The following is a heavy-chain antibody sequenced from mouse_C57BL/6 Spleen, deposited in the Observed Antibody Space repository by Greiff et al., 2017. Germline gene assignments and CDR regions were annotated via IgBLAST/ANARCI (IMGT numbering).Heavy chain of an antibody. Sequence: VQLKESGPGLVKPSQSLSLTCSVTGYSITSGYYWNWIRQFPGNKLEWMGYISYDGSNNYNPSLKNRISITRDTSKNQFFLKLNSVTTEDTATYYCARDDCYSDYWGQGTTLTVSS. CDR1: GYSITSGYY. V-gene: IGHV3-6*01. J-gene: IGHJ2*01. D-gene: IGHD2-4*01. CDR3: ARDDCYSDY. CDR2: ISYDGSN.